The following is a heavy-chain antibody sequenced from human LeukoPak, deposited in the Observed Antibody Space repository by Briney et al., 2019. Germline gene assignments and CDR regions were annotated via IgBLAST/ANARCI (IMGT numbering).Heavy chain of an antibody. CDR2: IYSGGST. J-gene: IGHJ4*02. D-gene: IGHD1-26*01. Sequence: PGGSLSLSCAASGFTVSSNYMSWVRQAPGKGLEWVSVIYSGGSTYYADSVKGRFTISRDSSKNTLYLQMNSLRVEDTANCVKVRGRARVGYFDYWGQGTLVTVSS. CDR3: VRGRARVGYFDY. CDR1: GFTVSSNY. V-gene: IGHV3-66*01.